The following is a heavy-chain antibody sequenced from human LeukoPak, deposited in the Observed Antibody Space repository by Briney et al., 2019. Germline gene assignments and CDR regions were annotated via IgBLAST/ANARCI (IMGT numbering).Heavy chain of an antibody. Sequence: PGGSLRLSCAASGFTFSSYAMSWVRQAPGKGLEWVAVISYDGSNKYYADSVKGRFTISRDNPKNTLYLQMNSLRAEDTAVYYCARDLALWGQGTLVTVSS. CDR3: ARDLAL. J-gene: IGHJ4*02. CDR1: GFTFSSYA. CDR2: ISYDGSNK. V-gene: IGHV3-30-3*01. D-gene: IGHD3-16*01.